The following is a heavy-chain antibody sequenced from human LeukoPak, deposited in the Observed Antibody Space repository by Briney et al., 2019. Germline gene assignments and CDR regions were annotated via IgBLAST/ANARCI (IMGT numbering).Heavy chain of an antibody. CDR3: AREKTKYCSSTSCYRDRYYYYMDV. Sequence: SSETLSLTCTVSGGSISSSSYYWGWIRQPPGKGLEWIGSIYYSGSTYYNPSLKSRVTISVDTSKNQFSLKLSSVTAADTAVYYCAREKTKYCSSTSCYRDRYYYYMDVWGRGTTVTISS. V-gene: IGHV4-39*07. D-gene: IGHD2-2*01. CDR2: IYYSGST. CDR1: GGSISSSSYY. J-gene: IGHJ6*03.